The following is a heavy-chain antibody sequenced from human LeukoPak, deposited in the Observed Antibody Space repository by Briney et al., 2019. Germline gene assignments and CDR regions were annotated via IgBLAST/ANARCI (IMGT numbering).Heavy chain of an antibody. V-gene: IGHV3-30-3*01. Sequence: GRSLRLSCAASGFTLSSYAMHWVRQAPGKGLEWVAVISYDGSNKYYADSVKGRFTISRDNSKNTLYLQMNSLRAEDTAVYYCAREINGFWSGYYIHHLFDYWGQGTLVTVSS. CDR3: AREINGFWSGYYIHHLFDY. CDR2: ISYDGSNK. D-gene: IGHD3-3*01. J-gene: IGHJ4*02. CDR1: GFTLSSYA.